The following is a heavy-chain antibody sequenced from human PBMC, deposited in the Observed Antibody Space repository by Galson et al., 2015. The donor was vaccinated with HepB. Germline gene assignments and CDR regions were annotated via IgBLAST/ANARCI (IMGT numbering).Heavy chain of an antibody. CDR1: GYSFTSYW. J-gene: IGHJ6*02. CDR3: ARHSGLYYYYYGMDV. Sequence: QSGAEVKKPGESLKISCKGSGYSFTSYWIGWVRQMPGKGLEWMGIIYPGDSDTRYSPSFQGQVTISADKSISTAYLQWSSLKASDIAMYYCARHSGLYYYYYGMDVWGQGTTVTVSS. CDR2: IYPGDSDT. V-gene: IGHV5-51*01. D-gene: IGHD5-12*01.